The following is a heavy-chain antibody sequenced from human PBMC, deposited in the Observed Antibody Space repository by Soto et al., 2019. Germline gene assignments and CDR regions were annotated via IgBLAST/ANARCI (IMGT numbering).Heavy chain of an antibody. CDR1: GGTFSSDA. D-gene: IGHD3-22*01. Sequence: GSSVKVSCKPSGGTFSSDAITWVRQAPGQGLEWMGGIIPIFGTINYAQKFQGRVTITADKSTTTAYMELSGLRSEDTAIYYCARDKSADSSGYIYYFDYWGQGTLVTVSS. J-gene: IGHJ4*02. V-gene: IGHV1-69*06. CDR3: ARDKSADSSGYIYYFDY. CDR2: IIPIFGTI.